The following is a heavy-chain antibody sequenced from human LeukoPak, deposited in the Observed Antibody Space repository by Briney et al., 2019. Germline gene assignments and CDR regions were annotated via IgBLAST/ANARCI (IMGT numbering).Heavy chain of an antibody. CDR2: ISGSGGST. V-gene: IGHV3-23*01. Sequence: PGGSLRLSCAASGFTFSSYAMSWVRQAPGKGREWVSAISGSGGSTYYADSVKGRFTISRDNSKNTLYLQMNSLRAEDTAVYYCAKALEQLTTSFGYWGQGTLVTVSS. J-gene: IGHJ4*02. CDR1: GFTFSSYA. CDR3: AKALEQLTTSFGY. D-gene: IGHD4-11*01.